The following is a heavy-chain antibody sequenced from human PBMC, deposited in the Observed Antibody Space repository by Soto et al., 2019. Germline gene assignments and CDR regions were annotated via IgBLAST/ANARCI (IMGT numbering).Heavy chain of an antibody. CDR3: ASSDYYGSGSYDY. CDR1: GGSISSYY. CDR2: IYYSGST. D-gene: IGHD3-10*01. Sequence: SETLSLTCTVSGGSISSYYWSWIRQPPGKGLEWIGYIYYSGSTNYNPSLKSRVTISVDTSKNQFSLKLSSVTAADTAVYYCASSDYYGSGSYDYWGQGTLVTVSS. J-gene: IGHJ4*02. V-gene: IGHV4-59*08.